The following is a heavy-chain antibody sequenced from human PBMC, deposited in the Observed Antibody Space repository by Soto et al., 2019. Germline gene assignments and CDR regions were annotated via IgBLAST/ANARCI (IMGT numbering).Heavy chain of an antibody. J-gene: IGHJ4*02. CDR2: VSYDGTNQ. CDR3: AIERTMVRGVITPFDY. Sequence: GGSLRLSCAASGFTFSNYAMHWVRQTPGKGLEWVAIVSYDGTNQYYADSVKGRFTISRDNSENTLYLQMNSLRAEDTAVYYCAIERTMVRGVITPFDYWGQGTLVTVSS. D-gene: IGHD3-10*01. CDR1: GFTFSNYA. V-gene: IGHV3-30-3*01.